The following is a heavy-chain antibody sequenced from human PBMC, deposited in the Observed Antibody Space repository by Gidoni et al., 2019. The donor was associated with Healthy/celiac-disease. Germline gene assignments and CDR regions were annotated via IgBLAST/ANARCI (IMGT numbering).Heavy chain of an antibody. Sequence: EVQLVASGGGLVKPGGSLRLSCAPSGFPFSSYSMNWARQDPGKGLEWVSSISSSSSYIYYADSVKGRFTISRDNAKNSLYLQMNSLRAEDTAVYYCARVPPYYCSSTSCYAAVDYWGQGTLVTVSS. CDR3: ARVPPYYCSSTSCYAAVDY. CDR2: ISSSSSYI. CDR1: GFPFSSYS. V-gene: IGHV3-21*01. D-gene: IGHD2-2*01. J-gene: IGHJ4*02.